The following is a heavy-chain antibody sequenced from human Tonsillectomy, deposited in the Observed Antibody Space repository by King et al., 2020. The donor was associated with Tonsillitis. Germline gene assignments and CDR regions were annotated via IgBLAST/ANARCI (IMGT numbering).Heavy chain of an antibody. D-gene: IGHD3-16*01. V-gene: IGHV3-30*18. CDR1: GFTFSSYG. CDR3: AKLGDGDSNFDY. Sequence: VQLVESGGGVVQPPRSLRLSPAASGFTFSSYGTPWVRQAPGTGLEWVAVLSYAGSNNYYADSVKGRFTISRDNSKNTLYLQMNSLRAEDTAVYYCAKLGDGDSNFDYWGQGTLVTVSS. J-gene: IGHJ4*02. CDR2: LSYAGSNN.